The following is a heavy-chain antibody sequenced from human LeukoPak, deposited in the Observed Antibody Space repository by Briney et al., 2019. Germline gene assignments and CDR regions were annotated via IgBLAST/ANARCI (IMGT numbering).Heavy chain of an antibody. Sequence: SQTLSLTCTVSGGSISSGSYYWSWIRQPAGKGLEWIGRIYTSGSTNYNPSLKSRGTISVDTSKNQFSLKLSSVTAADTAVYYCARVYQSGYYMDVWGKGTTVTVSS. CDR3: ARVYQSGYYMDV. CDR2: IYTSGST. J-gene: IGHJ6*03. V-gene: IGHV4-61*02. D-gene: IGHD1-14*01. CDR1: GGSISSGSYY.